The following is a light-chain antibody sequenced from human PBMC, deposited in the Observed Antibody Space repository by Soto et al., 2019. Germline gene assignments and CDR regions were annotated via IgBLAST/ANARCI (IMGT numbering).Light chain of an antibody. CDR1: TTDFVGYNG. J-gene: IGLJ1*01. Sequence: QSVLTQPPSVSGSPGRSVTISCTRTTTDFVGYNGVSWYQQPPGTAPKLMIYEVSKRPSGVPDRFSGSKSANTASLTISGLQAADEADYYCSLYTSENAYVFGTGTKVTGL. CDR3: SLYTSENAYV. CDR2: EVS. V-gene: IGLV2-18*01.